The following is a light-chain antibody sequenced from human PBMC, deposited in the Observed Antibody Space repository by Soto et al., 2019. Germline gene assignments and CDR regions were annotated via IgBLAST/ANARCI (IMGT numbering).Light chain of an antibody. CDR3: TSYTSSGTVV. CDR2: EVS. CDR1: SSDVGGYNY. J-gene: IGLJ2*01. Sequence: QSVLTQPASVSGSPGQSITLSCTVTSSDVGGYNYVSWYQHHPGNAPKLMIDEVSNRRSGVSNCFSGSKSGNTASLTISGLQAEDETDYYFTSYTSSGTVVFGGGTKLTVL. V-gene: IGLV2-14*01.